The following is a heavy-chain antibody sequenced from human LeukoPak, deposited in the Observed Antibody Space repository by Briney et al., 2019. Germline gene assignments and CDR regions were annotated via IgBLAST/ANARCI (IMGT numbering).Heavy chain of an antibody. J-gene: IGHJ4*02. Sequence: SETLSLTCSVSGGSISSYYWSWIRQPPGKGLEWIGYIYYSGSTNYNPSLKSRVTISVDTSKNQFSLKLSSVTAADTAVYYCARVQAYGGKGYFDYWGQGTLVTVSS. V-gene: IGHV4-59*01. D-gene: IGHD4-23*01. CDR1: GGSISSYY. CDR3: ARVQAYGGKGYFDY. CDR2: IYYSGST.